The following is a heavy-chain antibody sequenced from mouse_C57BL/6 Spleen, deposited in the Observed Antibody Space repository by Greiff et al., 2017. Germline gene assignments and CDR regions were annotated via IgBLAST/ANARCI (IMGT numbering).Heavy chain of an antibody. Sequence: QVQLQQPGAELVKPGASVKLSCTASGYTFTSYWMHWVKQRPGRGLEWIGRIDPKSGGTKYNEKFKSKATLTVDKPSSTAYMQLSSLTSEDSAVYYCAGAVVEEDWFDYWGQGTTLTVSS. CDR3: AGAVVEEDWFDY. J-gene: IGHJ2*01. CDR2: IDPKSGGT. D-gene: IGHD1-1*01. CDR1: GYTFTSYW. V-gene: IGHV1-72*01.